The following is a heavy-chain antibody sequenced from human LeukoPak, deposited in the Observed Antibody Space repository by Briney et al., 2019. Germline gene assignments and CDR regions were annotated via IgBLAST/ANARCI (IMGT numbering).Heavy chain of an antibody. V-gene: IGHV4-39*07. CDR2: IYYSGST. D-gene: IGHD6-19*01. Sequence: SETLXLTCTVSGGSISSSSYCWGWIRQPPGKGLEWIGSIYYSGSTYYNPSLKSRVTISVDTSKNQFSLKLSSVTAADTAVYYCARSADSSGWYLDYWGQGTLVTVSS. CDR1: GGSISSSSYC. CDR3: ARSADSSGWYLDY. J-gene: IGHJ4*02.